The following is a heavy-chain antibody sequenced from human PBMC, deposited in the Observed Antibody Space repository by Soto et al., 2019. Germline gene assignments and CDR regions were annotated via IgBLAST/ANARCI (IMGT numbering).Heavy chain of an antibody. Sequence: ASVKVSCKASGYTFTSYGISWVRQAPGQGLEWMGWISAYNGNTNYAQKLQGRVTMTTDTSTSTAYMELRSLRSDDTAVYYCAREKEGYSSSSRVDYYYMDVWGKGTTVTVSS. J-gene: IGHJ6*03. CDR3: AREKEGYSSSSRVDYYYMDV. D-gene: IGHD6-13*01. CDR2: ISAYNGNT. V-gene: IGHV1-18*01. CDR1: GYTFTSYG.